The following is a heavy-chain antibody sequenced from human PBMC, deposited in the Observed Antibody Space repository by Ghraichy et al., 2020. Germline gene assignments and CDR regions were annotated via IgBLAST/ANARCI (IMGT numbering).Heavy chain of an antibody. D-gene: IGHD3-10*01. CDR3: ATGGVPGYLQH. J-gene: IGHJ1*01. Sequence: SETLSLTCTVSGGSISSSSYYWGWIRQPPGKGLEWIGSISYSGSTYYNPSLKSRVTISVDTSKNQFSLKLSSVTAADTAVYYCATGGVPGYLQHWGQGTLVTVSS. CDR1: GGSISSSSYY. V-gene: IGHV4-39*01. CDR2: ISYSGST.